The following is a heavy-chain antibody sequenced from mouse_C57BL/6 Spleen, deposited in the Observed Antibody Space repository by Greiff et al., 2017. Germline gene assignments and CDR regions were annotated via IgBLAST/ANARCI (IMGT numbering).Heavy chain of an antibody. CDR1: GFTFSDYG. CDR2: ISSGSSTI. CDR3: ARPTVVARDYYAMDY. J-gene: IGHJ4*01. D-gene: IGHD1-1*01. V-gene: IGHV5-17*01. Sequence: EVQLQESGGGLVKPGGSLKLSCAASGFTFSDYGMHWVRQAPEKGLEWVAYISSGSSTIYYADTVKGRFTISRDNAKNTLFLQMTSLRSEDTAMYYCARPTVVARDYYAMDYWGQGTSVTVSS.